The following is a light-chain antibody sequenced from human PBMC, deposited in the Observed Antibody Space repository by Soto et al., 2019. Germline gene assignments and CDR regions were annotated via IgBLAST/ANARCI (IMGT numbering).Light chain of an antibody. CDR1: ENIKNW. CDR2: DAS. J-gene: IGKJ1*01. Sequence: IQMTQSPSTLSASVGDRVTITCRASENIKNWLAWYQQTAGKAPKVLISDASRLEAGVPSRFSGSGSGTDFTLTITSLQTDDFGTYYCQQYDVHPKTFGQGTKVEVK. V-gene: IGKV1-5*01. CDR3: QQYDVHPKT.